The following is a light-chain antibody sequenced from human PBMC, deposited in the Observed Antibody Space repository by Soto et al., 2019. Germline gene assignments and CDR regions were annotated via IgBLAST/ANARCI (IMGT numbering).Light chain of an antibody. CDR3: QQYKNWPPIT. V-gene: IGKV3-15*01. CDR2: GAS. CDR1: QSVGSR. J-gene: IGKJ5*01. Sequence: EIVMTESPPTLSVSPGERRTLSCRASQSVGSRLAWYQQEPGQATRLLIYGASTRANGIPARFSGSESGAEFTLTFSSLQSQDFAVYVCQQYKNWPPITFGQGTRLEIK.